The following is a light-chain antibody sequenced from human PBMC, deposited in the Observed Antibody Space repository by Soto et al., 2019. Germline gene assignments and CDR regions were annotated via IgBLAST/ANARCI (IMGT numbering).Light chain of an antibody. CDR1: ESLLHRTGNTL. V-gene: IGKV2-28*01. CDR2: LVS. CDR3: MQGLQTPRT. J-gene: IGKJ1*01. Sequence: IVLTQSPLSLTVTPGEAASISCTSSESLLHRTGNTLLDWYLQKPGQSPQLLIYLVSRRASGVPDRFSGGGSGTEFTLKISRGDAEDVGVYYCMQGLQTPRTFGQGTKVEIK.